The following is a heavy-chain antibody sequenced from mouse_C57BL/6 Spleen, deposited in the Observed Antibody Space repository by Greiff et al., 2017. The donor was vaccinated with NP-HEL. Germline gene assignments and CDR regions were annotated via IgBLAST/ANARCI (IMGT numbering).Heavy chain of an antibody. D-gene: IGHD3-2*02. J-gene: IGHJ3*01. Sequence: EVKLQESGGGLVQPGGSLKLSCAASGFTFSDYGMAWVRQAPRKGPEWVAFISNLAYSIYYADTVTGRFTISRENAKNTLYLEMSSLRSEDTAMYYCARHTDSSGDSWFAYWGQGTLVTVSA. CDR2: ISNLAYSI. CDR1: GFTFSDYG. CDR3: ARHTDSSGDSWFAY. V-gene: IGHV5-15*01.